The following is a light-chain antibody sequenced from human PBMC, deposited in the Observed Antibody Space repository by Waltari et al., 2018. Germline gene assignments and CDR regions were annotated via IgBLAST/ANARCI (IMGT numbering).Light chain of an antibody. Sequence: VTTLSLATLSVSSGGKATLSCRASQRVSSNLAWYQQKPGQAPRLLVYGAFTSPTGIPARFSGAGSGKELTLTISSMQSDDSAVEYCQQNNNWSRTFSTGTRAE. CDR1: QRVSSN. CDR3: QQNNNWSRT. V-gene: IGKV3-15*01. J-gene: IGKJ1*01. CDR2: GAF.